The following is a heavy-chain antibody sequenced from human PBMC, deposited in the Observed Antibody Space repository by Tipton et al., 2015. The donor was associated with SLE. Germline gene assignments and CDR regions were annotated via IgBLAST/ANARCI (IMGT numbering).Heavy chain of an antibody. CDR1: GASISTYY. D-gene: IGHD6-19*01. CDR3: ARQTSSGSTHR. Sequence: TLSLTCTVSGASISTYYWSWVRQPPGKGLEWIGYVYDIDFTNYNPSLKSRVTISLDPSKNQFSLKLTSVTAADTALYYCARQTSSGSTHRWGQGILVTVFS. V-gene: IGHV4-59*08. J-gene: IGHJ5*02. CDR2: VYDIDFT.